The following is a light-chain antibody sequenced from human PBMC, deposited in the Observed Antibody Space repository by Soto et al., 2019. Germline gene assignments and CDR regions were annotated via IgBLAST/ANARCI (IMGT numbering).Light chain of an antibody. CDR2: GLT. V-gene: IGLV2-14*01. J-gene: IGLJ3*02. CDR1: SSDIGAYNY. CDR3: SSYTTSLTLV. Sequence: QSALTQPASVSGSPGQSITISCPGTSSDIGAYNYVSWYQQHQGKAPKLLIYGLTNRPSGVSNRFSGSKSGNTASLTISGLQAEDDADYYCSSYTTSLTLVFGGGTKLTVL.